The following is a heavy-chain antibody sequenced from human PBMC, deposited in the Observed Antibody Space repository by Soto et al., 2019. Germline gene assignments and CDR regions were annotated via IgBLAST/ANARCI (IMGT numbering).Heavy chain of an antibody. Sequence: PGGSLRLSCAASGFTFSSYAMSWVRQAPGKGLEWVSAISGSGGSTYYADSVKGRFTISRDNAKNTLYLQMNSLRAEDTAVYFCARAPYYYDSRGYYAYWGQGTLVTVSS. CDR1: GFTFSSYA. V-gene: IGHV3-23*01. CDR3: ARAPYYYDSRGYYAY. J-gene: IGHJ4*02. CDR2: ISGSGGST. D-gene: IGHD3-22*01.